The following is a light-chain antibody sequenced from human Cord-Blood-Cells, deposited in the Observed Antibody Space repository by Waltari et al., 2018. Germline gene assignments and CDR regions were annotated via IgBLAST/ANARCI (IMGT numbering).Light chain of an antibody. CDR3: QQYYSTPYT. J-gene: IGKJ2*01. V-gene: IGKV4-1*01. CDR2: WAS. Sequence: DIVMTQSPDSLAVSLGERATIKCKSSPSVLYNSNNKNYLAWYQQKPGQPPKLLIYWASTRESGVPDRFSCSGSGTDFTLTISSLQAEDVAVYYCQQYYSTPYTFGQGTKLEIK. CDR1: PSVLYNSNNKNY.